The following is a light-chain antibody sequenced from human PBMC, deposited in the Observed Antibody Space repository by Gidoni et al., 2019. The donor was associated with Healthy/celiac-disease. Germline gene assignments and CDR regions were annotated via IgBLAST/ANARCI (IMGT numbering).Light chain of an antibody. V-gene: IGKV2-28*01. CDR1: QSLLHSNGYNY. CDR3: MQALQPLFT. J-gene: IGKJ3*01. CDR2: LGS. Sequence: TVMTQSPLSLPVTPGEPASISCRSSQSLLHSNGYNYLDWYLQKPGQSPQLLIYLGSMRASGVPDRFSGSGSGTDFTLKISRVEAEDVGVYYCMQALQPLFTFGPGTKVDIK.